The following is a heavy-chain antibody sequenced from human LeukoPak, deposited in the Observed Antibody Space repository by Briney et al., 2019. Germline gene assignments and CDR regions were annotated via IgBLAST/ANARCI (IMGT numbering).Heavy chain of an antibody. J-gene: IGHJ4*01. Sequence: GGSLRLSCAASGFTFSNAWMSWVRQAPGKGLEWVVRIKSKTDGGTTDYAAPVKGRFTISRDDSKNTLYLQMNSLKTEDTAVYYCTTENMRIQLWLYSFDYWGHGTLVTVSS. CDR2: IKSKTDGGTT. CDR1: GFTFSNAW. D-gene: IGHD5-18*01. CDR3: TTENMRIQLWLYSFDY. V-gene: IGHV3-15*01.